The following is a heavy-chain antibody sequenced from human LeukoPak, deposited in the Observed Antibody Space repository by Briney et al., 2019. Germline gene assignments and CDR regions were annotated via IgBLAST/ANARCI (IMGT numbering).Heavy chain of an antibody. CDR1: ALTLSSYA. CDR3: AKDPRDHSYGWAWRYFDY. J-gene: IGHJ4*02. CDR2: ISGSGNST. D-gene: IGHD5-18*01. V-gene: IGHV3-23*01. Sequence: GRSLTPSCAASALTLSSYATSWVRHAPRNGLEWASAISGSGNSTNHADSVKGRFTIPRDNSKNTLYLQMNSLRPEDTAMYYCAKDPRDHSYGWAWRYFDYWGQGTLVTVSS.